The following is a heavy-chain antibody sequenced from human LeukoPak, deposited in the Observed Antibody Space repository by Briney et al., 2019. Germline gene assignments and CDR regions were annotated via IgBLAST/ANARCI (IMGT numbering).Heavy chain of an antibody. CDR2: IYDSGST. CDR1: GNSISSYY. D-gene: IGHD2-21*01. V-gene: IGHV4-59*01. Sequence: SETLSLTCTVSGNSISSYYWSWIRQPPGEVLEWIGHIYDSGSTKYNPSLKSRVTISVDTSKNQFSLKLTSVTAADTAVYYCARMMDIAWGMDVWGQGTTVTVSS. CDR3: ARMMDIAWGMDV. J-gene: IGHJ6*02.